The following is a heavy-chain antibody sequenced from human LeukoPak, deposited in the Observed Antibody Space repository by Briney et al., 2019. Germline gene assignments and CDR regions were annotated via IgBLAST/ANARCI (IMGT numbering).Heavy chain of an antibody. CDR3: ARDGNSGYDLTYYYGLDV. CDR1: GFSFSSFA. V-gene: IGHV3-30-3*01. D-gene: IGHD5-12*01. CDR2: TPYDGNTK. J-gene: IGHJ6*02. Sequence: GGSLRLSCTASGFSFSSFAMRWVRQAPGKGLEWVAVTPYDGNTKYYADSVKGRFTISRENSKNTLYLQMNSLRPEDTALYYCARDGNSGYDLTYYYGLDVWGQGTTVTVSS.